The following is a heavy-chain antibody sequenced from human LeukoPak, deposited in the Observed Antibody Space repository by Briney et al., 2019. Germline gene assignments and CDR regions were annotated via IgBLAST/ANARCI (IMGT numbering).Heavy chain of an antibody. Sequence: PGGSLRLSCAASGFTFSSYSMNWVRQAPGKGLEWVSSISSSSSYIYYADSVKGRFTISRDNAKNSLYLQMNSLRAEDTAVYYCAREPVPGAVAASFDYWGQGTLVTVSS. CDR1: GFTFSSYS. J-gene: IGHJ4*02. D-gene: IGHD6-19*01. CDR2: ISSSSSYI. V-gene: IGHV3-21*01. CDR3: AREPVPGAVAASFDY.